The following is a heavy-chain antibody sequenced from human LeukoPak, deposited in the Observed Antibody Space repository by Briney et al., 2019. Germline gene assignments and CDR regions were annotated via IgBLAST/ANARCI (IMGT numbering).Heavy chain of an antibody. Sequence: GGSLRLSCAASGFTFSSYAMSWVRQAPGKVLEWVSAISGSGGSTYYADSVKGRFTISRDNSKNTLYLQMNSLRAEDTAVYYCANELERRGYYYGSGSDQPSYWGQGTLVTVSS. J-gene: IGHJ4*02. CDR1: GFTFSSYA. CDR3: ANELERRGYYYGSGSDQPSY. CDR2: ISGSGGST. D-gene: IGHD3-10*01. V-gene: IGHV3-23*01.